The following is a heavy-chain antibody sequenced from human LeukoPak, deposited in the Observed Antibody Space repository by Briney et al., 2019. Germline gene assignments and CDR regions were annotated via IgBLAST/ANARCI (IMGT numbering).Heavy chain of an antibody. CDR2: IIPILGIA. CDR1: GGTFSSYA. D-gene: IGHD3-22*01. Sequence: SVKVSCKASGGTFSSYAISWVRQAPGQGLEWMGRIIPILGIANYAQRFQGRVTITADKSTSTAYMELSSLRSEDTAVYYCARVNTYYYDSSGPDFDYWGQGTLVTVSS. V-gene: IGHV1-69*04. J-gene: IGHJ4*02. CDR3: ARVNTYYYDSSGPDFDY.